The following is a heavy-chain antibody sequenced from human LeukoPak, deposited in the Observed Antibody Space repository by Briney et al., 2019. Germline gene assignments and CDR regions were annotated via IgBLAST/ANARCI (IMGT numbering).Heavy chain of an antibody. CDR1: GVSINSYY. CDR3: ARALTTVTQYYFDY. J-gene: IGHJ4*02. D-gene: IGHD4-17*01. V-gene: IGHV4-4*07. CDR2: IHTSGIT. Sequence: SSETLSLTCTVSGVSINSYYWNWIRQPAGKGLEWIGRIHTSGITNYNPSLKSRVTMSVDTSKNQFSLKLSSVTAADTAVYYCARALTTVTQYYFDYWGQGTLVTVSS.